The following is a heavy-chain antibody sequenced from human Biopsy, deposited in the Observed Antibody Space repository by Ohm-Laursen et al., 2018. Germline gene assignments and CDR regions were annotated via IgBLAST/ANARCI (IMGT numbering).Heavy chain of an antibody. V-gene: IGHV1-24*01. Sequence: GASVKVSCNVSGYTLTELSMHWVRQAPGKGLEWMGGFAPENGKTVYAQNFQARVSMTEDTSTDTAYMELRSLRSEDTAVYYCVAYPSSGFFENNDDFAMDVWGQGTTVIVSS. CDR1: GYTLTELS. CDR3: VAYPSSGFFENNDDFAMDV. CDR2: FAPENGKT. D-gene: IGHD6-19*01. J-gene: IGHJ6*02.